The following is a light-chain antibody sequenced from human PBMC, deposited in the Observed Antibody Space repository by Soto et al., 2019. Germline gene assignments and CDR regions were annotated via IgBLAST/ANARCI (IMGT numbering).Light chain of an antibody. V-gene: IGLV2-11*01. CDR1: SRDVGGHDY. CDR2: DVT. Sequence: QSALTQPRSVSGSPGQSVTVSCTGTSRDVGGHDYVSWYQHHPGKAPKLIIYDVTKRPSAVPERFSGSKSGNPASLTISGLQADDEDDYHCCSYADTYFFVFGGGTKLTV. J-gene: IGLJ2*01. CDR3: CSYADTYFFV.